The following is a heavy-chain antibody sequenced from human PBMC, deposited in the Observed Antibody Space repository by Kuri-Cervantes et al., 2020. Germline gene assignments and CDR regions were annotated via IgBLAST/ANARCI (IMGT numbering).Heavy chain of an antibody. J-gene: IGHJ4*02. D-gene: IGHD2-21*02. CDR2: ISAYNGNT. Sequence: ASVKVSCKASGYTFTSYGISWVRQAPGQGLEWMGWISAYNGNTDSAQKIQGRVTMTTDTSTSTAYLELRSLTSDDTAVYYCARGHTVTSFDYWGQGTLVTVSS. V-gene: IGHV1-18*01. CDR3: ARGHTVTSFDY. CDR1: GYTFTSYG.